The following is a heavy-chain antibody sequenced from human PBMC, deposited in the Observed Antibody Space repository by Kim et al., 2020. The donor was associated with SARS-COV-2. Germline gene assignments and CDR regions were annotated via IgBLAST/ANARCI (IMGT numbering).Heavy chain of an antibody. CDR2: IWYDGSNK. V-gene: IGHV3-33*06. D-gene: IGHD5-12*01. CDR3: AKNVVDQGDYYYGMDV. J-gene: IGHJ6*02. Sequence: GGSLRLSFAASGFTFSSYGMHWVRQAPGKGLEWVAVIWYDGSNKYYADSVKGRFTISRDNSKNTLYLQMNSLRAEDTAVYYCAKNVVDQGDYYYGMDVWGQGTTVTVS. CDR1: GFTFSSYG.